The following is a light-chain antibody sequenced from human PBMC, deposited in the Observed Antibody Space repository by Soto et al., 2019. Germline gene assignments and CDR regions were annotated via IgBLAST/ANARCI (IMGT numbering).Light chain of an antibody. CDR1: NSNIESNT. J-gene: IGLJ2*01. CDR3: AAWDDSLNGHVV. Sequence: QSVLTQPPSASGTPGQRVIISCSGSNSNIESNTVNWYQQLPGTAPKLLIYSNNQRPSGVPDRFSGSKSGTSASLAISGLQSDDEADYYCAAWDDSLNGHVVFGGGTKLTVL. CDR2: SNN. V-gene: IGLV1-44*01.